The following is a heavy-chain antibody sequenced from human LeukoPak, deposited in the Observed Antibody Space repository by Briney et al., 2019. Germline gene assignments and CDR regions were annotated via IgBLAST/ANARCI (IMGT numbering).Heavy chain of an antibody. Sequence: PSETLSLTCIVSGGSISSTSYYWGWIRQPPGKGLEWIGSIYYSGSTYYNPSLKSRVTISVDTSKNQFSLKLSSVTAADTAVYYCARHQTRRLLNGYDSWVMTDAFDIWGQGTLVTVSS. CDR2: IYYSGST. CDR3: ARHQTRRLLNGYDSWVMTDAFDI. CDR1: GGSISSTSYY. J-gene: IGHJ3*02. V-gene: IGHV4-39*01. D-gene: IGHD3-16*01.